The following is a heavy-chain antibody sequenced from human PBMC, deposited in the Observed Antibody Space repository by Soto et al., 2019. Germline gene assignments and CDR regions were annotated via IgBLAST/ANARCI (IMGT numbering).Heavy chain of an antibody. V-gene: IGHV4-61*08. CDR1: GGSISSGGYY. J-gene: IGHJ4*02. CDR3: ARRYSSSFDY. Sequence: SETLSLTCTASGGSISSGGYYWSWIRQHPGKGLEWIGYIYYSGSTNYNPSLESRVTISVDTSKNQFSLKLSSVTAADTAVYCCARRYSSSFDYWGQGTLVTVSS. D-gene: IGHD6-13*01. CDR2: IYYSGST.